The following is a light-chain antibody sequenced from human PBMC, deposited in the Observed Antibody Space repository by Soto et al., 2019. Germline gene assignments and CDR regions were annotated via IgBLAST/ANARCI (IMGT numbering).Light chain of an antibody. CDR1: QSVLYSSNNKNY. V-gene: IGKV4-1*01. CDR2: WAS. CDR3: PQYYSTPWT. Sequence: DIVMTQSQNSLAVSLGERATINCKSSQSVLYSSNNKNYLAWYQQKPGQPPKLLIYWASTRESGVPDRFSGSGSGTDFPLTISSLQAEDVAVYYCPQYYSTPWTFGQGTKVDIK. J-gene: IGKJ1*01.